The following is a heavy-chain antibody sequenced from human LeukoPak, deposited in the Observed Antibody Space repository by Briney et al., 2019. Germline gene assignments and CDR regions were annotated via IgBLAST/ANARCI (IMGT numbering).Heavy chain of an antibody. J-gene: IGHJ6*03. V-gene: IGHV4-34*01. Sequence: SETLSLTCAVYGGSFSGYYWSWIRQPPGKGLEWIGEINLSGSTNYNPSLKSRVTISVDTSKNQFSLKLSSVTAADTAVYYCARGALWFRYYYYMDVWGKGTTVTVSS. CDR2: INLSGST. CDR3: ARGALWFRYYYYMDV. D-gene: IGHD3-10*01. CDR1: GGSFSGYY.